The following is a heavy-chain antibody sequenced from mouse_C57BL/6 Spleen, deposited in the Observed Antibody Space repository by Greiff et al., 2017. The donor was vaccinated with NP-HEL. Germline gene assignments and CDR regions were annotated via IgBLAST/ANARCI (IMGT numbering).Heavy chain of an antibody. D-gene: IGHD1-1*01. J-gene: IGHJ4*01. CDR2: INPNNGGT. CDR1: GYTFTDYY. CDR3: ARGRSLRYYAMDY. Sequence: EVQLHQSGPELVKPGASVKISCKASGYTFTDYYMNWVKQSHGKSLEWIGDINPNNGGTSYNQKFKGKATLTVDKSSSTAYMVLRSLTSEDSAVYYCARGRSLRYYAMDYWSQGTSVTVSS. V-gene: IGHV1-26*01.